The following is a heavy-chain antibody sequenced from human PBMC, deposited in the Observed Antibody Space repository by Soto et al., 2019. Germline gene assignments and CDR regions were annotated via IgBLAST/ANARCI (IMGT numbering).Heavy chain of an antibody. CDR2: MYYSGST. D-gene: IGHD3-22*01. V-gene: IGHV4-59*01. Sequence: SETLSLTCTVSGGSISSYYWSWIRQPPGKGLEWIGYMYYSGSTNYNPSLKSRVAISVDTSKNQFSLKLSSVTAADTAVYYCGGKNYDSSGYFDYWGQGTLVTVSS. CDR1: GGSISSYY. J-gene: IGHJ4*02. CDR3: GGKNYDSSGYFDY.